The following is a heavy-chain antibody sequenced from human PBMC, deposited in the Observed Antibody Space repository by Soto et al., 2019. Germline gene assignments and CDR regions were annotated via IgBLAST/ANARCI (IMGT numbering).Heavy chain of an antibody. CDR2: IIPILGIA. CDR3: AGSQGFGELLLTFDY. CDR1: GGTFSSYT. V-gene: IGHV1-69*02. Sequence: QVQLVQSGAEVKKPGSSVKVSCKASGGTFSSYTISWVRQAPGQGLEWMGWIIPILGIANYAQKFQGRVTITADKSTSTAYMELSSLRSEDTAVYYCAGSQGFGELLLTFDYWGQGTLVTVSS. D-gene: IGHD3-10*01. J-gene: IGHJ4*02.